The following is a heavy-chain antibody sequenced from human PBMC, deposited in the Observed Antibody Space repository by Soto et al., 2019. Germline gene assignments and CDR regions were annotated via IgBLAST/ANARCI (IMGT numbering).Heavy chain of an antibody. Sequence: SETLSLTSSVSGGSISSDDYYWTWIRQPPGEGLEWIGYIYYTGRTSSTPSLESRVTISIDTSKNQFSLKLSSVSAADTATYYCARSPPSDYFDYWGQGTLVTVSS. CDR1: GGSISSDDYY. D-gene: IGHD3-10*01. CDR3: ARSPPSDYFDY. V-gene: IGHV4-30-4*01. J-gene: IGHJ4*02. CDR2: IYYTGRT.